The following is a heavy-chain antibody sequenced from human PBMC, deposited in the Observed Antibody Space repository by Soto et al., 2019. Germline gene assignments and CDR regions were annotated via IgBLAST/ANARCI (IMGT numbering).Heavy chain of an antibody. D-gene: IGHD5-18*01. V-gene: IGHV3-21*01. CDR3: ARGGGRYSYRSFY. Sequence: EVQLVESGGGLVKPGGSLRLSCAASGFTFSSYSMNWVRQAPGKGLEWVSSISSSSSYIYYADSVKGRFTISRDNAKNSLYLQMNSPRTEDTAVYYCARGGGRYSYRSFYWGQGTLVTVSS. J-gene: IGHJ4*02. CDR1: GFTFSSYS. CDR2: ISSSSSYI.